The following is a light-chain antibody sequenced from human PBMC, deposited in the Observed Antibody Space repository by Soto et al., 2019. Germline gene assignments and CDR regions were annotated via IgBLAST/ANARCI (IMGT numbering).Light chain of an antibody. Sequence: QSVLTQPASVSESPGHAITISCTGTGSGVGGYNYVSWYQQHPGKAPKLMIYDVSNRPSEVSNRFSGSKSGNTASLTISGLQAEDEADYYCSSYTSSSTRVFGGGTKLTVL. CDR2: DVS. CDR3: SSYTSSSTRV. J-gene: IGLJ2*01. V-gene: IGLV2-14*01. CDR1: GSGVGGYNY.